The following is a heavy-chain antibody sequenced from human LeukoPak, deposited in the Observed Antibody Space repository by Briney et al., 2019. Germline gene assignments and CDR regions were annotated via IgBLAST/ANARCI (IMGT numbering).Heavy chain of an antibody. CDR3: ARVPTNSWYNWFDP. CDR1: GFTFSSYD. D-gene: IGHD2-8*01. J-gene: IGHJ5*02. V-gene: IGHV3-13*01. Sequence: PGGSLRLSCAASGFTFSSYDMHWVRQATGKGLEWVSAIGTAGDTYYPGSVKGRFTISRENAKNSLYLQMNSLRAEDTAIYYCARVPTNSWYNWFDPWGQGTLVTVSS. CDR2: IGTAGDT.